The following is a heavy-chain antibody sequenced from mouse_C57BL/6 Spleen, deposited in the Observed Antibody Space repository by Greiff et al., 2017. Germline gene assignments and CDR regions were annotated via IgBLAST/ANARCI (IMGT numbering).Heavy chain of an antibody. D-gene: IGHD2-5*01. J-gene: IGHJ3*01. CDR3: TEYSNYLSWFAY. V-gene: IGHV6-3*01. CDR1: GFTFSNYW. Sequence: EVKLQESGGGLVQPGGSMKLSCVASGFTFSNYWMNWVRQSPEKGLEWVAQIRLKSDNYATHYAESVKGRFTISRDDSKSSVYLQMNNLRAEDTGIYYCTEYSNYLSWFAYWGQGTLVTVSA. CDR2: IRLKSDNYAT.